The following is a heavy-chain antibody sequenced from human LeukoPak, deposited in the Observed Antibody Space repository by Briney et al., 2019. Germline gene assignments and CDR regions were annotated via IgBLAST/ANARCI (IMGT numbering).Heavy chain of an antibody. V-gene: IGHV3-53*01. Sequence: GGSLRLSCAASGLNITNNYMTWVRQAPGKGLEWVSLIYSGDNAHYADSVKGRFTISRDNTRNTLYLQMNRLRAEDTAVYYCARERAGAYSYGFDYWGQGTLATVSS. D-gene: IGHD5-18*01. CDR1: GLNITNNY. CDR2: IYSGDNA. J-gene: IGHJ4*02. CDR3: ARERAGAYSYGFDY.